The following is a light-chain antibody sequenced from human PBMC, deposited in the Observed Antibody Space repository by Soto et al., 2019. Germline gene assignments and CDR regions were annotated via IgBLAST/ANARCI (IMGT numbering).Light chain of an antibody. V-gene: IGKV1-5*01. CDR2: GAS. CDR3: QLYNRNTWS. J-gene: IGKJ1*01. Sequence: DIQMTQSPSTLSASVGGRVTITCRSSPSVGTWVAWYQQKPGKAPKLLIYGASNLESGVPSRFIGSGSGPEFTLTITTLQPDDFATYFCQLYNRNTWSFGPGTQVDI. CDR1: PSVGTW.